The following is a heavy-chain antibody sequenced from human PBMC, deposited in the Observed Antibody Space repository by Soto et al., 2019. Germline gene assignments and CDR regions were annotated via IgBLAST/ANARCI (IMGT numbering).Heavy chain of an antibody. V-gene: IGHV4-61*01. Sequence: QVQLQESGPGLVKPSETLSLTCTVSGGSVSSGSHYWSWIRQPQGKGLEWIGYIYHTGSTNYNPSLNSRVTMSVDTSTNQFSLKLNSVTAADTAVYYCARGGSIAAAVVDYCCKGTLVTVSS. J-gene: IGHJ4*02. CDR2: IYHTGST. CDR1: GGSVSSGSHY. CDR3: ARGGSIAAAVVDY. D-gene: IGHD6-13*01.